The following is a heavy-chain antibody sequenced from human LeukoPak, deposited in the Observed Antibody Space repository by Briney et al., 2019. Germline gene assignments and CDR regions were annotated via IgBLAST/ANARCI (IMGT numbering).Heavy chain of an antibody. D-gene: IGHD6-6*01. CDR1: GGTFSSYA. Sequence: SVKVSCKASGGTFSSYAISWVRQAPGQGLEWMGGIIPIFGTANYAQKFQGRVTITRNTSISTAYMELSSLRSEDTAVYYCARGRELPSIAARGFSPWGQGTLVTVSS. CDR3: ARGRELPSIAARGFSP. CDR2: IIPIFGTA. J-gene: IGHJ5*02. V-gene: IGHV1-69*05.